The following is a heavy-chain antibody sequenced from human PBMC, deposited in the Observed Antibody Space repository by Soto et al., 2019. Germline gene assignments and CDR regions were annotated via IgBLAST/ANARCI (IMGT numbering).Heavy chain of an antibody. CDR1: GFTFSTYG. D-gene: IGHD5-18*01. V-gene: IGHV3-33*01. CDR3: GRDGALGDKAVVDS. J-gene: IGHJ4*02. Sequence: QVQLVESEGGVVQPGKSLRLSCAASGFTFSTYGMHWVRQAPGKGLEWVAVIWYDGSNKYHGDSLKGRFTISRDNSKKTLYLQMNNLRAEDRAVYYCGRDGALGDKAVVDSWGQGTLVIVSS. CDR2: IWYDGSNK.